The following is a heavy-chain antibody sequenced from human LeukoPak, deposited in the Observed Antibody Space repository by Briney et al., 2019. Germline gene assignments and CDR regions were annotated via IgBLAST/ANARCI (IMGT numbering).Heavy chain of an antibody. CDR3: AKGRVVSSGWYYFDN. V-gene: IGHV3-53*01. CDR2: IYSGGST. CDR1: GFTVSSNY. D-gene: IGHD6-19*01. J-gene: IGHJ4*02. Sequence: GGSLRLSCAASGFTVSSNYMSWVRQAPGKGLEWVSVIYSGGSTYYADSVKGRFTISRDNSKNTLYLQMNSLRVEDTAIYYCAKGRVVSSGWYYFDNWGQGTLVAVSS.